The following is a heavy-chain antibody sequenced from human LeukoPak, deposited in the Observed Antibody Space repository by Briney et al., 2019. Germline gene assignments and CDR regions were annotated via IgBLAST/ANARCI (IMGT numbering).Heavy chain of an antibody. J-gene: IGHJ4*02. CDR2: IYYSGST. V-gene: IGHV4-59*12. D-gene: IGHD6-13*01. CDR3: AREAAGTYYFDY. CDR1: GGSISSYY. Sequence: SETLSLTCTVSGGSISSYYWSWIRQPPGKGLERIGYIYYSGSTNYNPSLKSRVTISVDTSKNQFSLKLSSVTAADTAVYYCAREAAGTYYFDYWGQGTLVTVSS.